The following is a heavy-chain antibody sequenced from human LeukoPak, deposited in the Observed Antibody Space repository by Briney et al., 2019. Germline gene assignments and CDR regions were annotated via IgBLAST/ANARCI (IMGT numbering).Heavy chain of an antibody. D-gene: IGHD6-13*01. J-gene: IGHJ4*02. CDR3: ARGDIAAAGLVFDY. V-gene: IGHV4-59*01. CDR1: GGSISSYY. Sequence: SETLSLTCTVSGGSISSYYWSWIRQPPGKGLEWIGYIYYSGSTNYNPSLKSRVTISVDTSKNQFSLKLSSVTAADTAVYYCARGDIAAAGLVFDYWGQGTLVTVSS. CDR2: IYYSGST.